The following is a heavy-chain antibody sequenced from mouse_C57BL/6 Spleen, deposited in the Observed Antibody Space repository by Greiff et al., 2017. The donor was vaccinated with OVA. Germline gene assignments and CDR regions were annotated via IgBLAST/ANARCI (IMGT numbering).Heavy chain of an antibody. J-gene: IGHJ2*01. Sequence: QQSCKASGYTFTSYWMHWVKQRPIQGLEWIGNIDPSDSETHYNQKFKDKATLTVDKSSSTAYMQLSSLTSEDSAVYYCARDRFLDYWGQGTTLTVSS. V-gene: IGHV1-52*01. CDR2: IDPSDSET. CDR1: GYTFTSYW. CDR3: ARDRFLDY.